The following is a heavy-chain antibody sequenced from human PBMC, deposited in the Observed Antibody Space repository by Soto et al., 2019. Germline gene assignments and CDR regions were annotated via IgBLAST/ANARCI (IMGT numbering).Heavy chain of an antibody. Sequence: PSETLSLTCTVSGGSISSYYWSWIRQPPGKGLEWIGYIYYSGSTNYNPSLKSRVTISVDTSKNQFSLKLSSVTAADTAVYYCARGDSGWYLEGSYGMDVWGQGTTVTVSS. J-gene: IGHJ6*02. CDR3: ARGDSGWYLEGSYGMDV. CDR1: GGSISSYY. D-gene: IGHD6-19*01. V-gene: IGHV4-59*01. CDR2: IYYSGST.